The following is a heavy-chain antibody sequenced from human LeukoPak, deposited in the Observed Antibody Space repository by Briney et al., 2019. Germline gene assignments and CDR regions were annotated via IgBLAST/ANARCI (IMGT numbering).Heavy chain of an antibody. D-gene: IGHD6-6*01. V-gene: IGHV4-34*01. J-gene: IGHJ4*02. CDR2: INHSGST. Sequence: SETLSLTCAVYGGSFSGYYWSWIRQPPGKGLEWIGEINHSGSTNYNPSLKSRVTISVGTSKNQFSLKLSSVTAADTAVYYCARGVAARFDYWGQGTLVTVSS. CDR1: GGSFSGYY. CDR3: ARGVAARFDY.